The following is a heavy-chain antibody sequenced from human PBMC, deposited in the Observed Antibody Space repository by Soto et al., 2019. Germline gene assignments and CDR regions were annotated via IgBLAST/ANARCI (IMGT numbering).Heavy chain of an antibody. Sequence: PSQTLSLTCAISGDSVSSNNAAWSWISQSPSRGLEWLGRTYYRSKWYHDYALSVKSRITINPETSKNQFSLQLNSVTPEDTAVYYCAAEASGSWYTWGQGTLVTVSS. CDR2: TYYRSKWYH. V-gene: IGHV6-1*01. D-gene: IGHD6-13*01. J-gene: IGHJ4*02. CDR1: GDSVSSNNAA. CDR3: AAEASGSWYT.